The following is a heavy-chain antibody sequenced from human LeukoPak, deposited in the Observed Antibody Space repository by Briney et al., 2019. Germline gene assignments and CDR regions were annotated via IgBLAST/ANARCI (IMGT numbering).Heavy chain of an antibody. Sequence: HAGGSLRLSCAASGFTFSSYWMSWVRQAPGKGLEWVANIKQDGSEKYYVDSVKGRFTISRDNAKNSLYLQMNSLRAEDTAVYYCARGGGYYDSSALDYWGQGTLVTVSS. CDR1: GFTFSSYW. CDR3: ARGGGYYDSSALDY. V-gene: IGHV3-7*01. CDR2: IKQDGSEK. J-gene: IGHJ4*02. D-gene: IGHD3-22*01.